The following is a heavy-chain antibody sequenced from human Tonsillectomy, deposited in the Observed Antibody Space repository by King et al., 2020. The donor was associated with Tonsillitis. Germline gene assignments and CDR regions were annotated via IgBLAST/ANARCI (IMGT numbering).Heavy chain of an antibody. Sequence: VQLVESGGGLVKPGGSLRLSCAASGFTFSNAWMSWVRQAPGKGLEWVGRIKSKTDGGTTDYAAPVKGRFTISRDDSKNTLYLQMNSLKTEDTAVYYCTTGLYSGSYYPDDAFDIWVQGTMVTVSS. CDR2: IKSKTDGGTT. CDR1: GFTFSNAW. J-gene: IGHJ3*02. CDR3: TTGLYSGSYYPDDAFDI. D-gene: IGHD1-26*01. V-gene: IGHV3-15*01.